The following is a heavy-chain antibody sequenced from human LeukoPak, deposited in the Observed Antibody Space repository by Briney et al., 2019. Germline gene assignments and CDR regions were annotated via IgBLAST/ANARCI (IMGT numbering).Heavy chain of an antibody. V-gene: IGHV1-2*06. CDR3: ARLRVLRYFDWLFRDSAFDI. CDR2: INPNSGGT. D-gene: IGHD3-9*01. Sequence: ASVKVSCKASGYTFTGSYMHWVRQAPGQGLEWVGRINPNSGGTSFAQKFQGSVTMTRDTSKNQFSLKLSSVTAADTAVYYCARLRVLRYFDWLFRDSAFDIWGQGTMVTVSS. CDR1: GYTFTGSY. J-gene: IGHJ3*02.